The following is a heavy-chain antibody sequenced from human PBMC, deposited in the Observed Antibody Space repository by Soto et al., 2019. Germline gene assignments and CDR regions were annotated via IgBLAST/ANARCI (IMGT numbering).Heavy chain of an antibody. D-gene: IGHD1-1*01. V-gene: IGHV4-31*02. CDR3: ARDLTTLYYFDS. J-gene: IGHJ4*02. Sequence: QVQLQESGPGLVKSSQTLSLTCSVSGGSISRSVYYWTWLRQHPGKGLEWIGHIYYAGSSYSNPSLRSRLSLSLDTSNNQFSLKLNSVTAADTAVYYCARDLTTLYYFDSWGQGTLVSVSS. CDR2: IYYAGSS. CDR1: GGSISRSVYY.